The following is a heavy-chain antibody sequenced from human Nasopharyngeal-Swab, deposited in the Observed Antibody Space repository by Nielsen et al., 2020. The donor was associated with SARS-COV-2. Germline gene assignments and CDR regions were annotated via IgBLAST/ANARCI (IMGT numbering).Heavy chain of an antibody. CDR2: IYYSGST. J-gene: IGHJ3*02. CDR3: ARLSPNTIFGVVITQGAFDI. Sequence: SETLSLTCTVSGGSISSYYWSWIRQPPGKGLEWIGYIYYSGSTNYNPSLKSRVTISVDTSKIQFSLKLSSVTAADTAVYYCARLSPNTIFGVVITQGAFDIWGQGTMVTVSS. CDR1: GGSISSYY. D-gene: IGHD3-3*01. V-gene: IGHV4-59*08.